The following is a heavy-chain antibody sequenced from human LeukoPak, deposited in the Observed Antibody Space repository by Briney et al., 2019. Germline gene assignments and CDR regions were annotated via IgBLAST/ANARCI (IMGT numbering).Heavy chain of an antibody. J-gene: IGHJ4*02. Sequence: GRSLRLSCAASGFTFSSYGMHWVRQAPGKGLEWVAVISYDGSNKYYADSVKGRFTISRDNSKNTLYLQMNSLRAEDTAVYYCARDRDYYDSSGYLGHWGQGTLVTVSS. CDR1: GFTFSSYG. D-gene: IGHD3-22*01. V-gene: IGHV3-30*03. CDR2: ISYDGSNK. CDR3: ARDRDYYDSSGYLGH.